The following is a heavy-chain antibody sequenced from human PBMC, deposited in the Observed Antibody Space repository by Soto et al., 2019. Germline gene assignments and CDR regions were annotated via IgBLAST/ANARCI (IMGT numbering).Heavy chain of an antibody. Sequence: SLRLSCTASGFTFGDYAMSWFRQAPGKGLEWVGFIRSKAYGGTTEYAASVKGRFTISRDDSKSIAYLHMNSLKTEDTAVYYCTRARAKKVLRFLEWLLWPYGMDVWGQGTTVTVSS. CDR3: TRARAKKVLRFLEWLLWPYGMDV. V-gene: IGHV3-49*03. CDR2: IRSKAYGGTT. J-gene: IGHJ6*02. CDR1: GFTFGDYA. D-gene: IGHD3-3*01.